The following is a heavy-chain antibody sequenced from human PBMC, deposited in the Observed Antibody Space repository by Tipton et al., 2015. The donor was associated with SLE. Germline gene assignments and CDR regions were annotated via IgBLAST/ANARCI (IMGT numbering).Heavy chain of an antibody. V-gene: IGHV4-4*07. CDR1: GGSISSYY. CDR2: IYTSGGT. Sequence: TLSLTCTVSGGSISSYYWSWIRQPAGKGLEWIGRIYTSGGTNYNPSLKSRVTMSVDTSKNQFSLKLSSVTAADTAVYYCARDFQSPSLYSSSSEVNWFDPWGQGTLVTVSS. J-gene: IGHJ5*02. CDR3: ARDFQSPSLYSSSSEVNWFDP. D-gene: IGHD6-13*01.